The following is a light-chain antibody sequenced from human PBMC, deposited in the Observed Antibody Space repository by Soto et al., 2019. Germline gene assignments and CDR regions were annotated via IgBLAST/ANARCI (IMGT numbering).Light chain of an antibody. CDR2: AAS. V-gene: IGKV1-39*01. J-gene: IGKJ1*01. CDR1: QSISSY. CDR3: QQSYSTPLT. Sequence: IQMTQSPSSLSASVGDRVTITFRASQSISSYLYWYRQKPGKAPQLLIYAASSLQSGVPSRFSGSGSVTEFTLTISSLQPEDFATYYCQQSYSTPLTCGQGTKVEIK.